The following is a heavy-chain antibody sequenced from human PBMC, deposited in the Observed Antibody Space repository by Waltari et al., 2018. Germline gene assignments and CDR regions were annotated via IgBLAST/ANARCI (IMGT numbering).Heavy chain of an antibody. Sequence: EVQLVESGGGLIQPGGSLRLSCAASGFTVSSNYMSWVRQAPGKGLEWVSVIYSGGSTYYADSVKGRFTISRDNSKNTLHLQMNSLRAEDTAVYYCARTTGYNYATYFDYWGQGTLVTVSS. J-gene: IGHJ4*02. CDR3: ARTTGYNYATYFDY. CDR2: IYSGGST. CDR1: GFTVSSNY. V-gene: IGHV3-53*01. D-gene: IGHD1-1*01.